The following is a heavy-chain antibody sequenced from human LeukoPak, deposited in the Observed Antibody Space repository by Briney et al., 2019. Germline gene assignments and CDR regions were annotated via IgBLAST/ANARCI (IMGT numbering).Heavy chain of an antibody. Sequence: ASVKVSCKASGYTFTSYYMHWVRQAPGQGLEWMGIINPSGGSTSYAQKFQGRVTMTTDTSTSTAYMELRSLRSDDTAVYYCARDKTDCGGDCYPDYWGQGTLVTVSS. V-gene: IGHV1-46*01. CDR1: GYTFTSYY. CDR2: INPSGGST. D-gene: IGHD2-21*02. J-gene: IGHJ4*02. CDR3: ARDKTDCGGDCYPDY.